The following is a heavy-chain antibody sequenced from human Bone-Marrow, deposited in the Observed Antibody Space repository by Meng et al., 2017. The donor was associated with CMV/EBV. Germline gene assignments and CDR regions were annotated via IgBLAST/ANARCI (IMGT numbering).Heavy chain of an antibody. Sequence: GGSLRLSCAASGFTFSSYAMSWVRQAPGKGLEWVSVITASGGSTFYADSVKGRFTVSRDNSKNTLYLQMSSLRAEDTALYYCAKAFSASWYREYYDDWGQGTLVTVSS. CDR1: GFTFSSYA. V-gene: IGHV3-23*01. D-gene: IGHD6-13*01. J-gene: IGHJ4*02. CDR3: AKAFSASWYREYYDD. CDR2: ITASGGST.